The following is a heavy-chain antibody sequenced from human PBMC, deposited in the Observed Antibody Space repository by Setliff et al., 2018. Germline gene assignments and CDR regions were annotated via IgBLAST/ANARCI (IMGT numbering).Heavy chain of an antibody. V-gene: IGHV7-4-1*02. J-gene: IGHJ3*02. Sequence: ASVKVSCKASGYTFTSYAMNWVRQAPGQGLEWSGWINTNTGNPMYAQVFTGRFVFSLDTSVSTAYLQISSLKAGDTAVYYCSRVWGSGWYGGAFDIWGQGTMVTVSS. CDR2: INTNTGNP. CDR1: GYTFTSYA. CDR3: SRVWGSGWYGGAFDI. D-gene: IGHD6-19*01.